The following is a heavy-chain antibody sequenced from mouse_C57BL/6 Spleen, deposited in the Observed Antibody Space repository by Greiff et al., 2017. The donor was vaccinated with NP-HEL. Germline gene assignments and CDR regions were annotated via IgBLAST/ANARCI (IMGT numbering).Heavy chain of an antibody. J-gene: IGHJ4*01. V-gene: IGHV1-22*01. CDR3: ARKGQDYYAMDY. D-gene: IGHD3-3*01. Sequence: EVQGVESGPELVKPGASVKMSCKASGYTFTDYNMHWVKQSHGKSLEWIGYINPNNGGTSYNQKFKGKATLTVYKSSSTAYMELRSLTSEDSAVYYCARKGQDYYAMDYWGQGTSVTVSS. CDR2: INPNNGGT. CDR1: GYTFTDYN.